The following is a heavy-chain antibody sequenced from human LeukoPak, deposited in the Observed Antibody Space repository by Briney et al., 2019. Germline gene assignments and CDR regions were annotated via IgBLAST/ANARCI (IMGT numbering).Heavy chain of an antibody. CDR3: VRRGGSDGWGAFDI. CDR1: EFTFSNYV. Sequence: GGSLRLSCAASEFTFSNYVMNWVRQAPGKGLEWVSSIRQSGDITYYADSVKGRFTISRDNSKNTLSLQMNSLSREDTAIYYCVRRGGSDGWGAFDIWGQGTVITVSS. J-gene: IGHJ3*02. V-gene: IGHV3-23*01. CDR2: IRQSGDIT. D-gene: IGHD5-24*01.